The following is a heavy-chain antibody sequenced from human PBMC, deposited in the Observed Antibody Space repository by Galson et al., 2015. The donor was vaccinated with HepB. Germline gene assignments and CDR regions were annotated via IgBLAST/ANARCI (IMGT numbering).Heavy chain of an antibody. V-gene: IGHV3-53*01. Sequence: SLRLSCAASGFTVSSNYMSWVRQAPGKGLEWVSVIYSGGSTYYADSVKGRFTISRDNSKNTLYLQMNSLRAEDTAVYYCARVYSGSYGGHSDYWGQGTLVTVSS. CDR1: GFTVSSNY. D-gene: IGHD1-26*01. CDR3: ARVYSGSYGGHSDY. CDR2: IYSGGST. J-gene: IGHJ4*02.